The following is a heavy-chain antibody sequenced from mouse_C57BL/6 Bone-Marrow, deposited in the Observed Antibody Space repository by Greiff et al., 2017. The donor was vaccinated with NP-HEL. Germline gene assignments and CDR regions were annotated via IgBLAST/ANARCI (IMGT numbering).Heavy chain of an antibody. Sequence: EVHLVESGGGLVKPGGSLKLSCAASGFTFSSYAMSWVRQTPEKRLEWVATISDGGSYTYYPDNVKGRFTISRDNAKNNLYLQMSHLKSEDTAMYYCAREITTVVAPYWYFDVWGTGTTVTVSS. CDR3: AREITTVVAPYWYFDV. CDR2: ISDGGSYT. CDR1: GFTFSSYA. J-gene: IGHJ1*03. V-gene: IGHV5-4*01. D-gene: IGHD1-1*01.